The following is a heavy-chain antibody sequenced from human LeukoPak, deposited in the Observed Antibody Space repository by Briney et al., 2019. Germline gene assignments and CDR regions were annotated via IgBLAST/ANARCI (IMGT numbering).Heavy chain of an antibody. J-gene: IGHJ4*02. CDR1: GGSFSGYY. V-gene: IGHV4-34*01. Sequence: PSETPSLTCAVYGGSFSGYYWSWIRQPPGKGLEWIGEINHSGSTNYNPSLKSRVTISVDTSKNQFSLKLSSVTAADTAVYYCARGRRIALDYWGQGTLVTVSS. CDR2: INHSGST. D-gene: IGHD6-13*01. CDR3: ARGRRIALDY.